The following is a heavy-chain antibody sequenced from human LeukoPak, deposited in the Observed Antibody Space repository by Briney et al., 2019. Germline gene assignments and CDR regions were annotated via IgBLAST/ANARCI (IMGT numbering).Heavy chain of an antibody. CDR3: ARAHGIAVAGTFSVDY. V-gene: IGHV1-2*02. CDR1: GYTFTGYY. CDR2: INPNSGGT. J-gene: IGHJ4*02. D-gene: IGHD6-19*01. Sequence: GASVKVSCKASGYTFTGYYMHWVRQAPGQGLEWMGWINPNSGGTNYAQKFQGRVTMTRDTSINTAYMELSRLRSDDTAVYYCARAHGIAVAGTFSVDYWGQGTLVTVSS.